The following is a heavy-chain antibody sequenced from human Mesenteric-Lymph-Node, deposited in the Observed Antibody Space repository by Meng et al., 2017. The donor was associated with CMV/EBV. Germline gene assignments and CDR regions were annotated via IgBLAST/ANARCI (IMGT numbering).Heavy chain of an antibody. CDR1: GYSFTSYW. D-gene: IGHD1-14*01. CDR3: ARHGPSPHWPENYYGMDV. CDR2: IYPGDSDT. Sequence: GESLKISCQGSGYSFTSYWIGWVRQMPGKGLEWMGIIYPGDSDTRYSPSFQGQVTISADKSISTAYLQWSSLKASDTAMYYCARHGPSPHWPENYYGMDVWGQGTTVTVSS. V-gene: IGHV5-51*01. J-gene: IGHJ6*02.